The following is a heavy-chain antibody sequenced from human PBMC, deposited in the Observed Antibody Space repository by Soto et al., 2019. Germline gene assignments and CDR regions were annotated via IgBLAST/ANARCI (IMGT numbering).Heavy chain of an antibody. V-gene: IGHV1-18*01. D-gene: IGHD2-2*01. CDR1: GYTFSDYG. CDR3: ARVVPGAEAWFGP. J-gene: IGHJ5*02. Sequence: ASVKVSCKTSGYTFSDYGITWVRQAPGQPLEWLGWISLYSDGTNYAQKFQGRVSMTTDTSTTTAYMELRSLRSDDTAVYYCARVVPGAEAWFGPWGQGTLVTVSS. CDR2: ISLYSDGT.